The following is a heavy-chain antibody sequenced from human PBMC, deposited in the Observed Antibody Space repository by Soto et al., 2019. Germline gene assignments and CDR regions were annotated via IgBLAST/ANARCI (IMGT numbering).Heavy chain of an antibody. CDR3: AKDQFSSWRVRN. D-gene: IGHD6-19*01. V-gene: IGHV1-24*01. CDR2: FDPEDGET. CDR1: GYTLTELS. J-gene: IGHJ4*02. Sequence: ASAKVSCKVSGYTLTELSMHWVRQAPGKGLEWMGGFDPEDGETIYAQKFQGRVTMTEDTSTDTAYMELSSLRSADTAVYYCAKDQFSSWRVRNWGQGTLVTVSS.